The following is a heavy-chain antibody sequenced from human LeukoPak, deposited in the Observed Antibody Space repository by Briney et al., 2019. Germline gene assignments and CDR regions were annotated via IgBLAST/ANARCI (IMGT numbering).Heavy chain of an antibody. CDR2: MSGSAGNT. CDR1: GFTISSYA. Sequence: GGSLRLSCAVSGFTISSYAMSWVRQAPGKGLEWVSAMSGSAGNTYYADSVKGRFTISRDNSKNTLYLQMNSLRAEDTAVYYCAKESRWFGELLFFVYWGQGTLVTVSS. CDR3: AKESRWFGELLFFVY. J-gene: IGHJ4*02. D-gene: IGHD3-10*01. V-gene: IGHV3-23*01.